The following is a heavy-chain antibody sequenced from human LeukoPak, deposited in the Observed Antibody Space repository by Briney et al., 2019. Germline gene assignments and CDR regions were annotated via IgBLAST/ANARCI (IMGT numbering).Heavy chain of an antibody. CDR2: ITSGGTYI. Sequence: GGSLRLSCAASVFIFSSYAMSWVRQAPGKGLEWVSSITSGGTYIYYADSVKGRFTISRDNAKNSLFLQMNSLRAEDTAVYYCARENYQLLYGLDHWGQGTLVTVSS. D-gene: IGHD2-2*02. CDR3: ARENYQLLYGLDH. J-gene: IGHJ4*02. CDR1: VFIFSSYA. V-gene: IGHV3-21*01.